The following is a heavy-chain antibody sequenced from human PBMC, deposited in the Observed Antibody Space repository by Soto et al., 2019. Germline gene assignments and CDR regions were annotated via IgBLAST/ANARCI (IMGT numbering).Heavy chain of an antibody. V-gene: IGHV3-30*03. Sequence: QVQLVESGGGVVQPGRSLRLSCAASGFTFSSYGMHWVRQAPGKGLEWVAVISYDGSNKYYADSVKGRFTISRDNSNNTLYLQMNSLRAEATAVYYCASGLYYYDSSGSLFDLWGQGTMVTVSS. CDR3: ASGLYYYDSSGSLFDL. J-gene: IGHJ3*01. CDR1: GFTFSSYG. CDR2: ISYDGSNK. D-gene: IGHD3-22*01.